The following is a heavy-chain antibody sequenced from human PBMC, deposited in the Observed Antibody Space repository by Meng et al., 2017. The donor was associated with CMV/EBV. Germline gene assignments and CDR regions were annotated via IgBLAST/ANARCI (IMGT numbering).Heavy chain of an antibody. CDR3: ARDGYSSSWYGPGYYYYYYGMDV. Sequence: GSLRLSCTVSGGSVSSGSYYWSWIRQPPGKGLEWIGYIYYSGSTNYNPSLKSRVTISVDTSKNQFSLKLSSVTAADTAVYYCARDGYSSSWYGPGYYYYYYGMDVWGQGTTVTVSS. D-gene: IGHD6-13*01. CDR1: GGSVSSGSYY. J-gene: IGHJ6*02. V-gene: IGHV4-61*01. CDR2: IYYSGST.